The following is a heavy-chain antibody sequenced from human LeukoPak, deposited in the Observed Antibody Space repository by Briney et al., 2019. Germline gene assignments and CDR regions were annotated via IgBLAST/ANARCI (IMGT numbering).Heavy chain of an antibody. V-gene: IGHV3-53*01. CDR1: GFTFSNYW. D-gene: IGHD3-22*01. J-gene: IGHJ4*02. CDR2: IYSGGST. Sequence: GGSLRLSCAASGFTFSNYWMSWVRQAPGKGLEWVSVIYSGGSTYYADSVKGRFTISRDNSKNTLYLQMNSLRAEDTAVYYCESSGYSTYYFDYWGQGTLVTVSS. CDR3: ESSGYSTYYFDY.